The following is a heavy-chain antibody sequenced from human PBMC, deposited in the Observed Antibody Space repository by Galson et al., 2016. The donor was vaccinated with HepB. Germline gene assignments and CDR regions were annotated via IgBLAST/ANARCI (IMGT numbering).Heavy chain of an antibody. V-gene: IGHV4-39*01. Sequence: SETLSLTCTVSGASINSSSSYWGWIRQPPGKGLEWIGSLYFGGRPYYNPSLKSRVTISADTSNNQFSLKVSSVTAADTAVYYCARSRWENLDHWGQGTLVTVSS. CDR3: ARSRWENLDH. CDR2: LYFGGRP. D-gene: IGHD1-26*01. J-gene: IGHJ4*02. CDR1: GASINSSSSY.